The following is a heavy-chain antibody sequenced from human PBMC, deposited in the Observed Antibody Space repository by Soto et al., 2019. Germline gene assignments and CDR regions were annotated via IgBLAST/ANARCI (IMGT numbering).Heavy chain of an antibody. CDR3: VSGYPALTFDYGMDV. Sequence: PGESLKISCKGSGYSFTSYWIGWVRQMPGKGLEWMGIIYPGDSDTRYSPSFQGQVTISADKSISTAYLQWSSLKASDTAMYYCVSGYPALTFDYGMDVWGQGTTVTVSS. J-gene: IGHJ6*02. CDR2: IYPGDSDT. V-gene: IGHV5-51*01. CDR1: GYSFTSYW. D-gene: IGHD3-22*01.